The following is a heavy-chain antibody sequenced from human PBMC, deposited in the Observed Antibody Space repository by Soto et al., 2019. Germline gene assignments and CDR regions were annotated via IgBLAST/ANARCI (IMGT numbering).Heavy chain of an antibody. Sequence: ASVKVSCKASGYDFTAYDINWVRQASGQGLEWMGWMNPINGAAGSARRFQGRISMTRNTATGTAYLELTSLRSDDSAVYYCGRGPSPRAPAGGTPYYYAMDVWRQGTPATVSS. CDR1: GYDFTAYD. CDR2: MNPINGAA. CDR3: GRGPSPRAPAGGTPYYYAMDV. D-gene: IGHD6-13*01. J-gene: IGHJ6*02. V-gene: IGHV1-8*02.